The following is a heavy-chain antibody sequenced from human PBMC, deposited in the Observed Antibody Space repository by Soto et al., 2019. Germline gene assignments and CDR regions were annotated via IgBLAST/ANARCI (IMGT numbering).Heavy chain of an antibody. Sequence: SETLSLTCTVSGGSISSYYWSWIRQPPGKGLEWIGYIYYSGSTNYNPSLKSRVTISVDTSKNQFSLKLSLVTAADTAVYYCASSPEGWYCSSTSCVNDAFDIWGQGTMVTVSS. CDR1: GGSISSYY. CDR3: ASSPEGWYCSSTSCVNDAFDI. D-gene: IGHD2-2*01. J-gene: IGHJ3*02. V-gene: IGHV4-59*08. CDR2: IYYSGST.